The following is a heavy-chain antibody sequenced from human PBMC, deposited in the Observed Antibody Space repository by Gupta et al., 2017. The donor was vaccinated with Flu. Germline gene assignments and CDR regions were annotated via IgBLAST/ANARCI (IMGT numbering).Heavy chain of an antibody. CDR3: ARDSTFLTTVTTNYYYGVDV. D-gene: IGHD4-17*01. Sequence: QVQLVESGGGVVQPGRSLRLSCAASEFTFSIYGMHWVRQAPGKGLEWVAFIWYDGSNKYYADSVRGRFTISRDNSKNTLYLQMNSLRAEDTAVYYCARDSTFLTTVTTNYYYGVDVWGQGTTVTVSS. V-gene: IGHV3-33*01. J-gene: IGHJ6*02. CDR1: EFTFSIYG. CDR2: IWYDGSNK.